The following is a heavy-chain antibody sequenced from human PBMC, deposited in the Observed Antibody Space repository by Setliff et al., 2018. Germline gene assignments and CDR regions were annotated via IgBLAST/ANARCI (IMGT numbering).Heavy chain of an antibody. D-gene: IGHD3-10*01. J-gene: IGHJ4*02. CDR1: GGSISSSSYY. V-gene: IGHV4-39*07. CDR3: AREQFRGTGLDY. Sequence: PSETLSLTCTVSGGSISSSSYYWGWIRQPPGKGLEWIGSIYYSGSTYYNPSLKSRVTISVDTSKNQFSLKLSSVTAADTAVYYCAREQFRGTGLDYWGQGTLVTVSS. CDR2: IYYSGST.